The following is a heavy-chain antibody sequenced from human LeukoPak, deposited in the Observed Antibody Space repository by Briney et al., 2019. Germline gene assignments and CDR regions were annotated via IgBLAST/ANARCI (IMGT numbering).Heavy chain of an antibody. CDR2: ISSSSSYI. Sequence: GGTLRLSCPASGFIFSDYYMSWIRQAPGKGLEWVSYISSSSSYINYADSVKGRFTISRDNAKNSLYLQMNSLRAEDTAVYYCARVSYGDSGYFDYWGQGTLVTVSS. CDR3: ARVSYGDSGYFDY. V-gene: IGHV3-11*06. D-gene: IGHD4-17*01. J-gene: IGHJ4*02. CDR1: GFIFSDYY.